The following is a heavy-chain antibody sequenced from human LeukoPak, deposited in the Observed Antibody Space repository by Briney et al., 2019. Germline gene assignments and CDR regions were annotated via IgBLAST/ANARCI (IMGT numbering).Heavy chain of an antibody. CDR2: ISGSSTYI. CDR1: GFAFSSYS. V-gene: IGHV3-21*01. D-gene: IGHD6-19*01. J-gene: IGHJ5*02. CDR3: ASFETVAANWFDP. Sequence: TPGGSLRLSCAASGFAFSSYSMNWVRQAPGKGLEWVSSISGSSTYIFYADSVKGRFTISRDNAKNSLYLQMNSLRAEDTAVYYCASFETVAANWFDPWGQGTPVTVSS.